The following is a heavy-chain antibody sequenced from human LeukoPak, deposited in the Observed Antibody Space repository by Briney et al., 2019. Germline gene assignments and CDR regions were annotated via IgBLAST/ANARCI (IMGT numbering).Heavy chain of an antibody. Sequence: PGGSLTLSCSASGFTLSSNAMLWVRQPPGKGLEYVSAISYNGGSTYYADSVKGRFTISIDNSKNTLYLQMSSLRAEDAAVFYCVRRTANHFDYWGQGTLVTVSS. CDR1: GFTLSSNA. CDR3: VRRTANHFDY. V-gene: IGHV3-64D*09. D-gene: IGHD2-21*02. J-gene: IGHJ4*02. CDR2: ISYNGGST.